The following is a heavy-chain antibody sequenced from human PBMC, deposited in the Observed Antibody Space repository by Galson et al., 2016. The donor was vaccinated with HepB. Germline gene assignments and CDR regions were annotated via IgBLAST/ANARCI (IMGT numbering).Heavy chain of an antibody. CDR3: AKDKSGAVAGIGRLDH. J-gene: IGHJ4*02. D-gene: IGHD6-13*01. CDR1: GFAFGTYG. CDR2: IYHGGNDK. V-gene: IGHV3-33*03. Sequence: SLRLSCAASGFAFGTYGMHWVRQTPGKGLEWVAGIYHGGNDKFYGNSVKGRFTISRDNPKSTLFLQMNSLRAEDTALYYCAKDKSGAVAGIGRLDHWGQGTLVSVSS.